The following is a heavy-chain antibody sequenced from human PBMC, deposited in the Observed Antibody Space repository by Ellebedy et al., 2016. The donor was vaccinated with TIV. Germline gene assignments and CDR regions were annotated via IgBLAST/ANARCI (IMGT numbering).Heavy chain of an antibody. CDR1: GGSISSYY. CDR2: IYYSGST. D-gene: IGHD2-15*01. CDR3: AGDTRSGLVAD. J-gene: IGHJ4*02. Sequence: SETLSLTCTVSGGSISSYYWSWIRQPPGKGLEWIGYIYYSGSTNYNPSLKSRVTISVDTSKNQFSLKLSSVTAADTAVYYCAGDTRSGLVADWGQGTLVTVSS. V-gene: IGHV4-59*01.